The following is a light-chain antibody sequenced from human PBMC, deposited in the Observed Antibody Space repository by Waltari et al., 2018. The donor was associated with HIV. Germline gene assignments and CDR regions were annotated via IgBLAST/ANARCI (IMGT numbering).Light chain of an antibody. CDR3: SSYTRTGTVV. J-gene: IGLJ2*01. Sequence: QSALTQPASVSGSPGQSITISCTGSSSDVGGYNSVSWYQQHPGKAPKLMIYEVTNRPSGVSYRFSGSKSGNTASLTISGLQVEDEADYYCSSYTRTGTVVFGGGTKLTVL. CDR2: EVT. CDR1: SSDVGGYNS. V-gene: IGLV2-14*01.